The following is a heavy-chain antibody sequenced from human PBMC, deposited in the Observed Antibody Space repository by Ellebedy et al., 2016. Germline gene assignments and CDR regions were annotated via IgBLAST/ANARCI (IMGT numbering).Heavy chain of an antibody. Sequence: SETLSLXXTVSGGSISSGGYYWSWIRQHPGKGLEWIGYIYYSGSTYYNPSLKSRVTISVDTSKNQFSLKLSSVTAADTAVYYCAALFWSGYYDDHYFDYWGQGTLVTVSS. CDR1: GGSISSGGYY. CDR3: AALFWSGYYDDHYFDY. J-gene: IGHJ4*02. CDR2: IYYSGST. D-gene: IGHD3-3*01. V-gene: IGHV4-31*03.